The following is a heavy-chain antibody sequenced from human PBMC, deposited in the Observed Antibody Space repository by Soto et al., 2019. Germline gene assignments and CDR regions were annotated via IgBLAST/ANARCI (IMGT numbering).Heavy chain of an antibody. D-gene: IGHD6-19*01. CDR1: GGSFSGYY. CDR3: AATEPRSSGWFNY. Sequence: PSETLSLTCAVYGGSFSGYYWSWIRQPPGKGLEWIGEINHSGSTNYNPSLKSRVTISVDTSKNQFSLKLSSVTAADTAVYYCAATEPRSSGWFNYWGQGTPVTVSS. CDR2: INHSGST. J-gene: IGHJ4*02. V-gene: IGHV4-34*01.